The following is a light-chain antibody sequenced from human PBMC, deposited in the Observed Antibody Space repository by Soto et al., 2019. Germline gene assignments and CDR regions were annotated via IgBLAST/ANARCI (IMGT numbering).Light chain of an antibody. CDR1: SSGVGGYNY. Sequence: QSALTQPASVSGSPGQSITISCTGTSSGVGGYNYVSWYQQYPGKAPKLMIFDVSNRPSGVSNRFFGSKSGNTASLTISGLQAEDEAEYYCSSYTSSSTLVFGGGTQLTVL. CDR2: DVS. V-gene: IGLV2-14*01. CDR3: SSYTSSSTLV. J-gene: IGLJ2*01.